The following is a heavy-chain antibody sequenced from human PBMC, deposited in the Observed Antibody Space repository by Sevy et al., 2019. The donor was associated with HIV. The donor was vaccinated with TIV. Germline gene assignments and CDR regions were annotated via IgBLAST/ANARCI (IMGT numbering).Heavy chain of an antibody. CDR3: ARVGFRYYYDSSGYYDLYYFDY. D-gene: IGHD3-22*01. Sequence: SVKVSCKASGYTFTSYYMHWVRQAPGQGLEWMGIINPSGGSTSYAQKFQGRVTMTRDTSTSIVYMELSSLRSEDTAVYYCARVGFRYYYDSSGYYDLYYFDYWGQGTLVTVSS. CDR2: INPSGGST. V-gene: IGHV1-46*03. J-gene: IGHJ4*02. CDR1: GYTFTSYY.